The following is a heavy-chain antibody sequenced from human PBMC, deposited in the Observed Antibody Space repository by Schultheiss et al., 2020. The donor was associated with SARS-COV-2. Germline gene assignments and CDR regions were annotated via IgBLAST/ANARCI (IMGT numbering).Heavy chain of an antibody. V-gene: IGHV3-23*01. J-gene: IGHJ6*02. CDR2: ISGSGGST. CDR3: ARVLGVTSIVVVPAAPGGMDV. CDR1: GFTFSSYA. D-gene: IGHD2-2*01. Sequence: GESLKISCAASGFTFSSYAMSWVRQAPGKGLEWVSAISGSGGSTYYADSVKGRFTISRDNSKNTLYLQMNSLRAEDTAVYYCARVLGVTSIVVVPAAPGGMDVWGQGTTVTVSS.